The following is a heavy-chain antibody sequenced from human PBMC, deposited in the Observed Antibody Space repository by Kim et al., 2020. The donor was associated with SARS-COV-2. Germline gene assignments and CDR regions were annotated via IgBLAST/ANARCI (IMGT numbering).Heavy chain of an antibody. D-gene: IGHD1-26*01. CDR3: ASHFASTSQREGFDY. Sequence: GGSLRLSCAASGFTFSRYWMSWVRQAPGKGLEWVANIKQDGSEKDYVDSVKGRFTISRDNAGNSLFLQMNSLRAEDTAVYYCASHFASTSQREGFDYRGQGTLGTGSS. V-gene: IGHV3-7*01. CDR2: IKQDGSEK. J-gene: IGHJ4*02. CDR1: GFTFSRYW.